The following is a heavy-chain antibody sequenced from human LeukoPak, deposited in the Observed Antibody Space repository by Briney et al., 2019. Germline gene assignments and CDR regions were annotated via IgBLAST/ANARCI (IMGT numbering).Heavy chain of an antibody. V-gene: IGHV3-7*01. CDR3: ARDSYEDSSGYYYSDY. CDR1: GFPFSNYA. J-gene: IGHJ4*02. CDR2: IKQGGSEK. Sequence: GGSLRLSCAASGFPFSNYAMSWVRQAPGKGLEWVANIKQGGSEKYYVDSVKGRFTISRDNAKNSLYLQMDSLRAEDTAVYYCARDSYEDSSGYYYSDYWGQGTLVTVSS. D-gene: IGHD3-22*01.